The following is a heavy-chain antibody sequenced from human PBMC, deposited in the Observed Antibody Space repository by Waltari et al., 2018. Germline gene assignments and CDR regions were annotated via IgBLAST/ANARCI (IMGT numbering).Heavy chain of an antibody. CDR1: GYSFPSYW. D-gene: IGHD3-10*01. CDR3: ARHSAMVQGVIIKFDAFDI. V-gene: IGHV5-51*01. CDR2: IYPGDSDT. J-gene: IGHJ3*02. Sequence: EVQLVQSGAEVKKQGESLKISCKGSGYSFPSYWLGWVRQMTGKGLEWMGLIYPGDSDTRYSPSFQGQVTISADKSISTAYLQWSSLKASDTAMYYCARHSAMVQGVIIKFDAFDIWGQGTMVTVSS.